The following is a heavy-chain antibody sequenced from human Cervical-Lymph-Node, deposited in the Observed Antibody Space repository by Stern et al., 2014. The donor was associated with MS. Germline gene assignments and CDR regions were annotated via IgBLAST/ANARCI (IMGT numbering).Heavy chain of an antibody. Sequence: VQLVESGTEVKKPGSSVKVSCKPSEGTFGDSTINWVRQAPGQGLEWMGRIVPILGITTYTQNFQGRVTFTADDSRTTAYLELRGLRSDDTAIYYCARTSLLDSWCQGTLVTVSS. D-gene: IGHD1-1*01. V-gene: IGHV1-69*09. CDR1: EGTFGDST. CDR3: ARTSLLDS. CDR2: IVPILGIT. J-gene: IGHJ4*02.